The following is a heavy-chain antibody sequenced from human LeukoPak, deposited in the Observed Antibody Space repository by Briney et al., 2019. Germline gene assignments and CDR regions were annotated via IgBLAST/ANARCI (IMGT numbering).Heavy chain of an antibody. CDR3: ARRPNYYDSSGYYYYYMDV. D-gene: IGHD3-22*01. CDR1: GFTFSSYG. J-gene: IGHJ6*03. CDR2: ISYDGSNK. V-gene: IGHV3-30*03. Sequence: GGTLRLSCAASGFTFSSYGMSWVRQAPGKGLEWVAVISYDGSNKYYADSVKGRFTISRDSAKNTLYLQMNSLRAEDTAVYYCARRPNYYDSSGYYYYYMDVWGKGTTVTVSS.